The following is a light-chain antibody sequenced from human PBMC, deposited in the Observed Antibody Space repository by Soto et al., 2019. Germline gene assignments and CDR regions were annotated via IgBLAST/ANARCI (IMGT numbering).Light chain of an antibody. V-gene: IGKV1-39*01. CDR1: QSITRY. Sequence: DIQVTQSPSSLSASVGDRVTITCRTSQSITRYLNWYQQKPGKAPKLLIYSASTLQSGVPSRFSGSGSGTVFTLPISSLQPEDFATYYFLQSYSTPPLSFGGGTKVEIK. CDR3: LQSYSTPPLS. J-gene: IGKJ4*01. CDR2: SAS.